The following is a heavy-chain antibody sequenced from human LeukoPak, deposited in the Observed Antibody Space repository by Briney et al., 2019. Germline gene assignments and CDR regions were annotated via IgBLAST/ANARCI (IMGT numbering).Heavy chain of an antibody. J-gene: IGHJ4*02. D-gene: IGHD5-12*01. Sequence: PGGSLRLSCAASGFXFSTYEMNWVRQAPGKGLEWVSYISSSGRIIYYTDSVKGRFTISRDNAKNSLYLQMNSLRAEDTAVYYCARSGFNFDSWGQGTLVTVSS. CDR3: ARSGFNFDS. V-gene: IGHV3-48*03. CDR2: ISSSGRII. CDR1: GFXFSTYE.